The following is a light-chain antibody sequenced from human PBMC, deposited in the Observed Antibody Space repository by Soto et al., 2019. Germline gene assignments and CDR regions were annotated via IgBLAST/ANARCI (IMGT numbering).Light chain of an antibody. CDR1: QSVLYSSNNKNY. V-gene: IGKV4-1*01. CDR3: QQYYSTPWT. CDR2: WPS. Sequence: DIVMTQSPDSLAVSLGERATINCKSSQSVLYSSNNKNYFAWYQQKPGQPPQLLIYWPSTRESGVPDRFSGSGSGTDFTLTISSLPAEDVAVYYCQQYYSTPWTFGQGTKVEIK. J-gene: IGKJ1*01.